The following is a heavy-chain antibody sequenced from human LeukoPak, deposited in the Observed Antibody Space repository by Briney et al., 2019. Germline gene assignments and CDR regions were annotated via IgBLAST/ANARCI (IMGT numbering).Heavy chain of an antibody. J-gene: IGHJ3*02. CDR2: KWYDGSKT. CDR1: GIPFSTYG. D-gene: IGHD6-25*01. Sequence: GSLRPSCAASGIPFSTYGMHWGRPSPGKGLEWVAVKWYDGSKTHYRDSVKGRFTISRNNSKNTLYLEMNSLRAEDTAVYYCARDTAQRAFDIWGQGTMVTVSS. CDR3: ARDTAQRAFDI. V-gene: IGHV3-33*01.